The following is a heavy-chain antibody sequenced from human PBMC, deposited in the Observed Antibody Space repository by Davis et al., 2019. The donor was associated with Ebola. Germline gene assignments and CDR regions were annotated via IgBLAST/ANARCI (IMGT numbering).Heavy chain of an antibody. CDR1: GYTFSSYG. CDR2: MNPNSGNT. V-gene: IGHV1-8*01. D-gene: IGHD2-2*01. CDR3: ARRQAYCTTGSCYRYRDYYMDV. J-gene: IGHJ6*03. Sequence: ASVKVSCKASGYTFSSYGISWVRQAPGQGLEWMGWMNPNSGNTGYAQKFQGRVTITRDTSINTAYMELSSLTSDDTAVYYCARRQAYCTTGSCYRYRDYYMDVWGKGTTVTVSS.